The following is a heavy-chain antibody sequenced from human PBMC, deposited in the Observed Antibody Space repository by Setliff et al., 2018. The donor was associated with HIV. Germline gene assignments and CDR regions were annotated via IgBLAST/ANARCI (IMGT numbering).Heavy chain of an antibody. D-gene: IGHD3-22*01. CDR1: GFTFSSFA. CDR2: ILPDGNEK. J-gene: IGHJ4*02. V-gene: IGHV3-7*01. CDR3: ARETMYDSRGYLSHYFDY. Sequence: GGSLRLSCAASGFTFSSFAMTWVRQAPGKGLEWVANILPDGNEKHYVDSVRGRFTISRDNTKNLLYLQMNSLRVEDTAVYYCARETMYDSRGYLSHYFDYWGQGTPVTVSS.